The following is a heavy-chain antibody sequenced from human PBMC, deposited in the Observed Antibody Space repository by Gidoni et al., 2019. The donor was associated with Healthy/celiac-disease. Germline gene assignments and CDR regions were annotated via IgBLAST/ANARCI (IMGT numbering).Heavy chain of an antibody. V-gene: IGHV3-48*03. CDR3: ASSGWYPFSFDY. Sequence: EVQLVETGGGLVQPGGSLRLSCAASGFTFSSYEMNWVRQAPGKGLEWVSYISSSGNTIYYADSVKGRFTISRDNAKNSLYLQMNSLRAEDTAVYYCASSGWYPFSFDYWGQGTLVTVSS. J-gene: IGHJ4*02. D-gene: IGHD6-19*01. CDR2: ISSSGNTI. CDR1: GFTFSSYE.